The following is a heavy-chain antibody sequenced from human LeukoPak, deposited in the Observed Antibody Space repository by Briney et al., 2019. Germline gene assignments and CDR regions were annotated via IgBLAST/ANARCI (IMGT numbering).Heavy chain of an antibody. D-gene: IGHD2-15*01. Sequence: ASVKVSCKASGYTFTSYDINWVRQATGQGLEWMGWMNPTNGNTGYAQKFQGRVTITRNTSISTAYMELSSLRSEDTAVYYCARLEVENHYAAFDIWGQGTMVTVS. J-gene: IGHJ3*02. V-gene: IGHV1-8*03. CDR1: GYTFTSYD. CDR2: MNPTNGNT. CDR3: ARLEVENHYAAFDI.